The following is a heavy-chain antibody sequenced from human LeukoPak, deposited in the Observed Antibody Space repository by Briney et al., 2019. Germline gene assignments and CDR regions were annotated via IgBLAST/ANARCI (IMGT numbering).Heavy chain of an antibody. CDR1: SGSISDSNFY. CDR2: IFYSGST. V-gene: IGHV4-39*07. J-gene: IGHJ6*03. Sequence: SETLSLTCSVSSGSISDSNFYWGWIRQPPGKGLEWIGSIFYSGSTDYNPSLKSRATISVDLSKNQFSLKLSSVTAADTAVYYCARVPSGYYYYMDVWGKGTTVTVSS. D-gene: IGHD1-1*01. CDR3: ARVPSGYYYYMDV.